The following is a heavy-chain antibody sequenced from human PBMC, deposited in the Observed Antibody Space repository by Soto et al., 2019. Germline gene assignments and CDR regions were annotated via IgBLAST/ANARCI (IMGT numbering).Heavy chain of an antibody. CDR1: GYTFTSYG. Sequence: VASVKVSCKASGYTFTSYGISWVRQAPGQGLEWMGWISAYNGNTNYAQKLQGRVTMTTDTSTSTAYMKLRSLRSDDTAVYYCARDTTVTTSLMDVWGQGTTVTVSS. D-gene: IGHD4-17*01. V-gene: IGHV1-18*01. CDR2: ISAYNGNT. J-gene: IGHJ6*02. CDR3: ARDTTVTTSLMDV.